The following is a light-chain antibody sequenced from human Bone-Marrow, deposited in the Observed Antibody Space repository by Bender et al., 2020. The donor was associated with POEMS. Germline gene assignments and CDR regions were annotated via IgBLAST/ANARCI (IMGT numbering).Light chain of an antibody. J-gene: IGLJ2*01. V-gene: IGLV3-1*01. Sequence: SYEVTQPPSVSVSPGQTASITCSGDDLGDKYVAWYQQKPGQSPVLVIYQYTKRPSGIPERFSGSNSGNTATLTISGTQAMNEAYYYCQSWETYSVIFGGGAKLTVL. CDR3: QSWETYSVI. CDR2: QYT. CDR1: DLGDKY.